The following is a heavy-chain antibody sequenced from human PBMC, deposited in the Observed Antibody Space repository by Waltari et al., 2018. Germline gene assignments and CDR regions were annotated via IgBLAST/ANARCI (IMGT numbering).Heavy chain of an antibody. J-gene: IGHJ6*03. CDR1: GGSISSSSYY. V-gene: IGHV4-39*01. Sequence: QLQLQESGPGLVKPSETLSLTCTVSGGSISSSSYYWGWIHQPPGKGLEWIGSIYYSGSTYYNPSLKSRVTISVDTSKNQFSLKLSSVTAADTAVYYCARLSSSWFYYYYMDVWGKGTTVTVSS. CDR2: IYYSGST. D-gene: IGHD6-13*01. CDR3: ARLSSSWFYYYYMDV.